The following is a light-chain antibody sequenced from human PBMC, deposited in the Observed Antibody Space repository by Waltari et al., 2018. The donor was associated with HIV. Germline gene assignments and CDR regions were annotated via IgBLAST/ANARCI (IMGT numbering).Light chain of an antibody. J-gene: IGLJ2*01. CDR2: QDT. CDR3: QAGDSTVAV. CDR1: KLANQY. V-gene: IGLV3-1*01. Sequence: SSELTHPPSLSVSPGQTASIPSPGNKLANQYVCWYSQGPGQSPVWVIYQDTKRPSDSPERFSGSRSGDTATLTISETQTVDEGDYYCQAGDSTVAVFGGGTRLTVL.